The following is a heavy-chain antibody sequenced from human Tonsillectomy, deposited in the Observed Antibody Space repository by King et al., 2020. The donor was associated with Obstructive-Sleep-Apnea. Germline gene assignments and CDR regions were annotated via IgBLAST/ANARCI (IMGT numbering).Heavy chain of an antibody. D-gene: IGHD2-8*01. J-gene: IGHJ6*03. Sequence: VQLVESGGGLVQPGRSLRLSCAASGFTFDDYAMHWVRQAPGKGLEWVSGISWNSGSIGYADSVKGRFTIPRDNDKNSLYLQMNSLIAEDTALYYCAKDVCTQAVMGSRYYYYMDVWGQGTTVTVSS. CDR1: GFTFDDYA. V-gene: IGHV3-9*01. CDR3: AKDVCTQAVMGSRYYYYMDV. CDR2: ISWNSGSI.